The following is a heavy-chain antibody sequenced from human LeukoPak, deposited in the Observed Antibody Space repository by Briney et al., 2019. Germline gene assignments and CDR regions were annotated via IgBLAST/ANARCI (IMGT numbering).Heavy chain of an antibody. Sequence: PGGSLRLSCAASGFTFSSYWMHWVRQAPGKGLEWVANIKQDGSEKYYVDSVKGRFTISRDNAKNSLFLQMNSLKAEDTAVYYCAGRYDIMGRDAFDIWGQGAMVTVSS. CDR3: AGRYDIMGRDAFDI. CDR1: GFTFSSYW. D-gene: IGHD3-22*01. CDR2: IKQDGSEK. J-gene: IGHJ3*02. V-gene: IGHV3-7*01.